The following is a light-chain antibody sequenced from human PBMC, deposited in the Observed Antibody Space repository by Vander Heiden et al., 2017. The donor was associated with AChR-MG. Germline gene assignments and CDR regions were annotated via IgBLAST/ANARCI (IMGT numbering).Light chain of an antibody. J-gene: IGLJ2*01. CDR1: SSNIGAGYD. CDR2: GNN. Sequence: QSVLTQPPSVSGAPGQRATISCTGSSSNIGAGYDVHWYQQLPGTAPKLLIYGNNNRPSGVPDRFSGSKSGTSASLAITGLQAEDEADYYCQSYDSSLSGSLFGGGTKLTGL. V-gene: IGLV1-40*01. CDR3: QSYDSSLSGSL.